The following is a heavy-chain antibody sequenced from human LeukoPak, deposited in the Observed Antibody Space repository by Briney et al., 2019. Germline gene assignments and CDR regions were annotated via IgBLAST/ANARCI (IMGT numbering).Heavy chain of an antibody. J-gene: IGHJ4*02. CDR2: ISANNGHT. D-gene: IGHD3-22*01. CDR3: ARDMRHYRYYESDEYYFNFEY. Sequence: ASVRVSCKASGYIFTSYGLSWVRQAPGQGLERMGWISANNGHTHYAQKFQGRLTITRDMSTRTVDMELRSLRSDDTAVYYCARDMRHYRYYESDEYYFNFEYWGQGTLVTVSS. CDR1: GYIFTSYG. V-gene: IGHV1-18*01.